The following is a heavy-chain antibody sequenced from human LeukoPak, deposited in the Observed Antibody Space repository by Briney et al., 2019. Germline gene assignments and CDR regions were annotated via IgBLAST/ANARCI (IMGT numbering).Heavy chain of an antibody. Sequence: SETLSLTCAVYGGSFSGYYWGWIRQPPGKGLEWIGSIFYSGSTYYNPSLKSRVTISVDTSKKEFSLKLSSVTAADTAVYYCARVYDFWSGYYDYWGQGTLVTVSS. J-gene: IGHJ4*02. CDR3: ARVYDFWSGYYDY. D-gene: IGHD3-3*01. CDR1: GGSFSGYY. CDR2: IFYSGST. V-gene: IGHV4-34*12.